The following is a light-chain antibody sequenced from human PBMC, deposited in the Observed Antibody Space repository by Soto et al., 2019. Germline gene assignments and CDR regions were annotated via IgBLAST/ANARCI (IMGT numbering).Light chain of an antibody. CDR2: SVS. CDR3: QQYYYWPPWT. CDR1: QSVSRN. Sequence: EIVMTQSPATLSVSPGERVTLFCRASQSVSRNLAWHQQKPGQAPRLLIYSVSNRATGVPARFSGSGSGTEFTLTISSLQSEDFAVYYXQQYYYWPPWTFGQGTKVEIK. V-gene: IGKV3-15*01. J-gene: IGKJ1*01.